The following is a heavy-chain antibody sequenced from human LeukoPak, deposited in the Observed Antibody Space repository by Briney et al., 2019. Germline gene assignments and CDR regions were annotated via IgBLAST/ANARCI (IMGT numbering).Heavy chain of an antibody. CDR3: ARVGYCSGGTCNGAIDY. CDR1: GGSFRNYA. Sequence: ASVKVSCKASGGSFRNYAMSWARQAPGQGLEWMGRIIPMFDVTNYAQKFQGRVTISADVSTSTAYTELSGLRSDDTAVYYCARVGYCSGGTCNGAIDYWGQGTLVTVSS. D-gene: IGHD2-15*01. J-gene: IGHJ4*02. V-gene: IGHV1-69*13. CDR2: IIPMFDVT.